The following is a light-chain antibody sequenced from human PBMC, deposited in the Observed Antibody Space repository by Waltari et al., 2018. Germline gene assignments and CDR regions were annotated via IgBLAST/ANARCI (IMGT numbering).Light chain of an antibody. CDR1: QRVTSGY. CDR2: TAS. Sequence: EIVLTQSPGTLSLSPGERATLSCRASQRVTSGYIAWYQHKPGQAPRLLIYTASTRATGIPDRFSGSGSGTDFLLTIKGLEPEDFAVYYCQYYGSAPRTFGQGTKVEIK. V-gene: IGKV3-20*01. CDR3: QYYGSAPRT. J-gene: IGKJ1*01.